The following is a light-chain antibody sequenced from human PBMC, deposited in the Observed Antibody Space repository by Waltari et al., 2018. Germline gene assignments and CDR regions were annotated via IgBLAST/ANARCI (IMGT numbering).Light chain of an antibody. J-gene: IGLJ2*01. V-gene: IGLV1-40*01. Sequence: QSVLTQPPSVSGAPGQRVTISCIGSSSNIGAGYNVHWYQQLPGTAPKVLIYRDINRPSGVPDRFSGSKSGTSASLAITGLQADDEADYYCQSYDSGLSHVVFGGGTKLTVL. CDR2: RDI. CDR1: SSNIGAGYN. CDR3: QSYDSGLSHVV.